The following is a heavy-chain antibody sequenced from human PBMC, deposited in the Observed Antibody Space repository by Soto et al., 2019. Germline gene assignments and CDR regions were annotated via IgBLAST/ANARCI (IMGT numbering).Heavy chain of an antibody. V-gene: IGHV3-21*01. J-gene: IGHJ4*02. D-gene: IGHD2-8*01. CDR3: ASSGKMVYAT. CDR2: ISSSSSYI. Sequence: EVQLVESGGGLVKPGGSLRLSCAASGFTFSSYSMNWVRQAPGKGLEWVSSISSSSSYIYYADPVKGRFTISRDNAKNSLYLQMNSLRAEDTAVYYCASSGKMVYATWGQGTLVTVSS. CDR1: GFTFSSYS.